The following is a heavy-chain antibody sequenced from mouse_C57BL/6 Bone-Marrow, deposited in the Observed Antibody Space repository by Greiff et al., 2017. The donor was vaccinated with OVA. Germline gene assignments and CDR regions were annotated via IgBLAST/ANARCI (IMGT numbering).Heavy chain of an antibody. CDR1: GYTFTSYW. D-gene: IGHD2-1*01. V-gene: IGHV1-72*01. CDR3: APDLLWAMDY. Sequence: QVQLKQPGAELVMPGASVKLSCKASGYTFTSYWMHWVKQRPGRGLEWIGRIDPNSGGTKYNEKFKSKATLTVDKPSSTAYMQLSSLTSEDSAVYYCAPDLLWAMDYWGQGTSVTVSS. CDR2: IDPNSGGT. J-gene: IGHJ4*01.